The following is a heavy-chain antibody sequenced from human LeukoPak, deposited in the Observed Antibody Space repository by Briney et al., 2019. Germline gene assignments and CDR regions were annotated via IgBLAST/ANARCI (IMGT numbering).Heavy chain of an antibody. Sequence: SETLSLTCAVYGGSFSGYYWSWIRQPPGKGLEWIGEINHSGSTNYNPSLKSRVTVSVDTSKNQFSLKLSSVTAADTAVYYCARRLIAAPADSWGQGTLVTVSS. CDR3: ARRLIAAPADS. J-gene: IGHJ4*02. V-gene: IGHV4-34*01. D-gene: IGHD6-13*01. CDR1: GGSFSGYY. CDR2: INHSGST.